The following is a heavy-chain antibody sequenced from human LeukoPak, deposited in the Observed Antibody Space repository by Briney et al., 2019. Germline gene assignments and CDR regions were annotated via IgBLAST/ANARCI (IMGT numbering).Heavy chain of an antibody. J-gene: IGHJ4*02. CDR3: AKRPDCSTTNCFRFEY. CDR1: GFTFSTYA. V-gene: IGHV3-23*01. Sequence: GGSLRLSCAASGFTFSTYAMSWVRQAPGQGLEWVSSINGDGGSTYYAESVKGRFTVSRDNSENTLYLQMDSLRAEDTAVYYCAKRPDCSTTNCFRFEYRGQGTLVTVSS. D-gene: IGHD2-2*01. CDR2: INGDGGST.